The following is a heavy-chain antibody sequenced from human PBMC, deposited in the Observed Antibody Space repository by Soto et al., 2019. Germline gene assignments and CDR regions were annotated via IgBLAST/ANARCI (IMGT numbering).Heavy chain of an antibody. J-gene: IGHJ4*02. D-gene: IGHD6-19*01. Sequence: EVQVVESGGGLAQPGGSLRLSCAASGFAFSGYPMSWVRQTPGKGLEWVSGIDASTGRTHFADSVEGRFTISRDNTKNTLYMPMNSLRVADSSIYYCANDDSGGWYRSFDYWGQGTLVTVSS. V-gene: IGHV3-23*04. CDR3: ANDDSGGWYRSFDY. CDR2: IDASTGRT. CDR1: GFAFSGYP.